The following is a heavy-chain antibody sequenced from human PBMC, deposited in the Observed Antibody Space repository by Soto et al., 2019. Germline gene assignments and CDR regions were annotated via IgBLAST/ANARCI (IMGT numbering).Heavy chain of an antibody. CDR1: GFTFSSYG. D-gene: IGHD4-17*01. Sequence: PGGSLRLSCAASGFTFSSYGMHWVRQAPGKGLEWVAVISYDGSNKYYADSVKGRVTISRDNSKNTLYLQMNSLRAEDTAVYYWAKDYQNNYGAPADYWGQGTLVTDSS. CDR3: AKDYQNNYGAPADY. CDR2: ISYDGSNK. J-gene: IGHJ4*02. V-gene: IGHV3-30*18.